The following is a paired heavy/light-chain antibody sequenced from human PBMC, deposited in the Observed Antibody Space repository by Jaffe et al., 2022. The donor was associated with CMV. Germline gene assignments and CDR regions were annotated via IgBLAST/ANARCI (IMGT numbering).Heavy chain of an antibody. J-gene: IGHJ5*02. D-gene: IGHD2-15*01. Sequence: EVQLLESGGGLVQPGGSLRLSCAGYGFTFSNYAMIWVRQAPGKGLEWVSGMYPTDGRIYYADSVKGRFTISRDNSKNTVYLQMNSLRVEDTAIYYCAKDWWSPTSSGTSGWFDPWGQGTLVTVSS. CDR3: AKDWWSPTSSGTSGWFDP. CDR2: MYPTDGRI. V-gene: IGHV3-23*01. CDR1: GFTFSNYA.
Light chain of an antibody. CDR2: KAS. CDR1: QSISSW. Sequence: DIQMTQSPSTLSASVGDRVTITCRASQSISSWLAWYQQKPGKVPKLLIYKASSLESGVPSRFSGSGSGTEFTLTISSLQPDDLATYYCQQYSTLMWTFGQGTKVEIK. CDR3: QQYSTLMWT. J-gene: IGKJ1*01. V-gene: IGKV1-5*03.